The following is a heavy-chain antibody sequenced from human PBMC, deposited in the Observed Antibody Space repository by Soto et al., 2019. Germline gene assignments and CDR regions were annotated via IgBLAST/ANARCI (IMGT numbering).Heavy chain of an antibody. J-gene: IGHJ6*02. Sequence: PSQTLSLTCAISGDSVSSDSGVWIWIRQSPSRGLEWLGRTYYRSKWYNDYAVSVKSRISINPDTSKNQFSLQLDSVIPEDTAVYYCAGAVSFRGMDVWGQGTPVTVSS. V-gene: IGHV6-1*01. D-gene: IGHD3-16*01. CDR1: GDSVSSDSGV. CDR3: AGAVSFRGMDV. CDR2: TYYRSKWYN.